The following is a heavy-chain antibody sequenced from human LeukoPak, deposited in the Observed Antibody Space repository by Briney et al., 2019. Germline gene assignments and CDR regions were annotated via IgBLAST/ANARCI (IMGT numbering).Heavy chain of an antibody. V-gene: IGHV4-30-2*01. J-gene: IGHJ3*02. CDR1: GGSISSGGYS. Sequence: SETLSLTCAVSGGSISSGGYSWSWIRQPPGKGLEWIGYIYHSGSSYYNPSLKSRVTISVDRSKNQFSLKLSSVTAADTAVYYCARDSQGAFDIWGQGTMVTVSS. CDR2: IYHSGSS. CDR3: ARDSQGAFDI.